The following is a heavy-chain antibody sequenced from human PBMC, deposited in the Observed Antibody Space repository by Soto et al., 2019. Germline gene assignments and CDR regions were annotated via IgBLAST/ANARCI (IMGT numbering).Heavy chain of an antibody. D-gene: IGHD3-10*01. CDR2: INSDGSGT. CDR3: ARITMVRGVIIPLDY. V-gene: IGHV3-74*01. CDR1: GFTFSSYG. J-gene: IGHJ4*02. Sequence: SCVASGFTFSSYGMHWVRQAPGKGLVWVSRINSDGSGTNYADSVKGRFTISRDNSKNTLYLQMNSLRAEDTAVYYCARITMVRGVIIPLDYWGQGTLVTVSS.